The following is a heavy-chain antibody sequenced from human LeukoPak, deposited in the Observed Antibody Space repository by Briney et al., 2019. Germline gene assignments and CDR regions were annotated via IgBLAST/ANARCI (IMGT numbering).Heavy chain of an antibody. D-gene: IGHD6-19*01. CDR2: IWYGGSNK. J-gene: IGHJ4*02. CDR1: GFTFSSYG. Sequence: GESLRLSCAASGFTFSSYGMHWVRQAPGKGLEWVAVIWYGGSNKYYADSVKGRFTISRDNAKNSLYLQMNSLRADDTAVYYCARRQSEEAFDYWGQGTLVTVSS. CDR3: ARRQSEEAFDY. V-gene: IGHV3-33*08.